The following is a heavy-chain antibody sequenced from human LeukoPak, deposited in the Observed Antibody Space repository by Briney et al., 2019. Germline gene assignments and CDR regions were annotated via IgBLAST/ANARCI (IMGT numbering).Heavy chain of an antibody. CDR3: ARESAYSGSYYRYYYYGMDV. V-gene: IGHV4-4*07. Sequence: PSETLSLTCTVSGGSISSYYWSWIRQPAGKGLEWIGRIHTSGSTNYNPSLKSRVTMSVDTSKNQFSLKLSSVTAADTAVYYCARESAYSGSYYRYYYYGMDVWGQGTMVTVSS. D-gene: IGHD1-26*01. J-gene: IGHJ6*02. CDR1: GGSISSYY. CDR2: IHTSGST.